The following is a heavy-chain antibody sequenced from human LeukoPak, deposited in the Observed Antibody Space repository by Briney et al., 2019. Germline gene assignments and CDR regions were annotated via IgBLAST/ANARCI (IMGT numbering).Heavy chain of an antibody. CDR2: ISAYNGNT. CDR1: GYTFTTYA. Sequence: GASVKVSCKASGYTFTTYAITWVRQAPGQGLEWMGWISAYNGNTNYAQKLQGRVTMTTDTSTSTAYMELRSLRSDDTAVYHCASLSPTTVTFDYWGQGTLVTVSS. V-gene: IGHV1-18*01. D-gene: IGHD1-1*01. CDR3: ASLSPTTVTFDY. J-gene: IGHJ4*02.